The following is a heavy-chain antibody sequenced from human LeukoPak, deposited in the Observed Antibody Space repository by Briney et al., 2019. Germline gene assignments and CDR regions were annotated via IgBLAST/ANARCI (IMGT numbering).Heavy chain of an antibody. CDR3: ARVDTAMVKDY. CDR1: GGSVSSGSYY. D-gene: IGHD5-18*01. CDR2: IYYSGST. Sequence: SGTLSLTCTVSGGSVSSGSYYWSWIRQPPGKGLEWIGYIYYSGSTNYNPSLKSRVTISVDTSKNQFSLKLSSVTAADTAVYYCARVDTAMVKDYWGQGTLVTVSS. J-gene: IGHJ4*02. V-gene: IGHV4-61*01.